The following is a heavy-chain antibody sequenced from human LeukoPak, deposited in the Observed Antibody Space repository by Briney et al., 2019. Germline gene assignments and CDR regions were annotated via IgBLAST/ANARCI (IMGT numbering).Heavy chain of an antibody. Sequence: GGSLRLSCAASGFTFSNDPMSWVRQTPGKGLEWVSTINYSGGSTYYADSVKGRFTISRDNSKNTLYLQMNSLRAEDTAVYYCARGGRLGDYWGQGTLVTVSA. D-gene: IGHD3-16*01. J-gene: IGHJ4*02. CDR3: ARGGRLGDY. V-gene: IGHV3-23*01. CDR2: INYSGGST. CDR1: GFTFSNDP.